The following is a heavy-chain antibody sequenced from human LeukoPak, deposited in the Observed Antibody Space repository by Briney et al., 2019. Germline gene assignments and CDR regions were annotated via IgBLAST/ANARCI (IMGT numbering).Heavy chain of an antibody. V-gene: IGHV4-61*02. D-gene: IGHD2-15*01. Sequence: PSETLSLTCTVSGGSISSGSYYWSWIRQPAGKGLEWIGRIYTSGSTNYNPSLKSRVTISVDTSKNQFSLKLSSVTAADTAVYYCARAPGGIKMVDNWFDPWGQGTLVTVSS. J-gene: IGHJ5*02. CDR3: ARAPGGIKMVDNWFDP. CDR1: GGSISSGSYY. CDR2: IYTSGST.